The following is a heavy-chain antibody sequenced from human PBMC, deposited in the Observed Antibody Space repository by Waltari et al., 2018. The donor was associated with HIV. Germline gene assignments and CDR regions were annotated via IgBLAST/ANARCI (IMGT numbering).Heavy chain of an antibody. CDR3: ARGRRRDGYTFDY. V-gene: IGHV4-34*01. D-gene: IGHD5-12*01. Sequence: QVQLQQWGAGLLKPSETLSLTCAVYGGSFSGYYWSWIRQPPGKGLEWIGEINHSGSTNYNPAHKRRVTISVDTAKNQFSLKLSSVTAADTAVYYCARGRRRDGYTFDYWGQGTLVTVSS. CDR1: GGSFSGYY. CDR2: INHSGST. J-gene: IGHJ4*02.